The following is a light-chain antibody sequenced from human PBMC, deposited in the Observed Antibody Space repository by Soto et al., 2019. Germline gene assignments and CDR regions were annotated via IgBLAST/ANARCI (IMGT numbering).Light chain of an antibody. V-gene: IGLV2-14*01. CDR3: NSYTTSNTRQIV. CDR2: DVS. CDR1: SSDVCGYNY. J-gene: IGLJ1*01. Sequence: QSALTQPASVSGAPGQSSTISCTGTSSDVCGYNYVSWYQQHPGKAPKFMIYDVSNRPSGVSTRFSGSKSGNTASLTISGLQAEDEADYYCNSYTTSNTRQIVFGTGTKVTVL.